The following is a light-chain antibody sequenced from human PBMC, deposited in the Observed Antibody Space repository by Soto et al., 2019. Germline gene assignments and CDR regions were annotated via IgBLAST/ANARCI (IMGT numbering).Light chain of an antibody. CDR2: WAS. J-gene: IGKJ4*01. Sequence: DIVMTQSPDSLRVSLGERATISCTSSLNIYFKSNNRNYLAWYQQKTGQPPKLLVYWASTRKSGVPDRFTGSGSGTYFTLTIDNVQPDDVAVYYCQQYFITPLTFGGGTRVDIK. CDR3: QQYFITPLT. CDR1: LNIYFKSNNRNY. V-gene: IGKV4-1*01.